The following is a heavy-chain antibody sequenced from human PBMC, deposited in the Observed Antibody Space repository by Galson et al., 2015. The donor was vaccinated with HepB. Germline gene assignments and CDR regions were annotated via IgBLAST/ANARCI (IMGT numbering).Heavy chain of an antibody. CDR2: INPSGGIT. Sequence: SVKVSCKASGYTFTSYYLNWVRQAPGQGLEWMGIINPSGGITNHAQGFQGRVTMTRDTSTSTVYMELRSLRSEDTAVYFCARGENAFDIWGQGTMVTVSS. J-gene: IGHJ3*02. CDR1: GYTFTSYY. CDR3: ARGENAFDI. V-gene: IGHV1-46*01.